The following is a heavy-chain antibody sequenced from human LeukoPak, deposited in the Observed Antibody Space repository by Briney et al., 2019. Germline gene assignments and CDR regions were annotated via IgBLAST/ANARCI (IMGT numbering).Heavy chain of an antibody. CDR2: FYYTGST. J-gene: IGHJ3*02. CDR1: VGSLFSSSYY. V-gene: IGHV4-39*07. Sequence: PSETLSLTCTVSVGSLFSSSYYWGWIRQPPGKGLEWIANFYYTGSTYYNPSLKSRVTISADTSTNQFSLKLTSVTTADTAVYYCARDIYDFWSDSLVGAFDIWGQGTMVTVS. CDR3: ARDIYDFWSDSLVGAFDI. D-gene: IGHD3-3*01.